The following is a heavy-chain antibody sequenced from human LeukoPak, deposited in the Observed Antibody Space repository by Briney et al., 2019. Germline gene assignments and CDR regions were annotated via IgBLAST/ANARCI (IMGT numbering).Heavy chain of an antibody. Sequence: GASVKVSCKASGYTFTSYYMHWVRQAPGQGLEWIGIINPRGGSKSYAQKFQDRFTMTRNTPTSTAYMALSGLRSDDTAVYYLARDWEEYYYDSSGSYFDYGGQGTLVTVSS. J-gene: IGHJ4*02. CDR3: ARDWEEYYYDSSGSYFDY. CDR2: INPRGGSK. D-gene: IGHD3-22*01. CDR1: GYTFTSYY. V-gene: IGHV1-46*01.